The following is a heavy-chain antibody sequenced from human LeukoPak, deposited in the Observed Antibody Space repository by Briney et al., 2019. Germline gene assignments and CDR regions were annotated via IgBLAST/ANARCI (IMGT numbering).Heavy chain of an antibody. Sequence: GGSLRLSCAASEFTFSSSAMSWVRQAPGKGLEWVSAISNNGGYTYYADSVQGRFTISRDNSKSTLCLQMNSLRAEDTAVYYCAKQLGYCSDGSCYFPYWGQGTLVTVSS. CDR1: EFTFSSSA. V-gene: IGHV3-23*01. J-gene: IGHJ4*02. D-gene: IGHD2-15*01. CDR2: ISNNGGYT. CDR3: AKQLGYCSDGSCYFPY.